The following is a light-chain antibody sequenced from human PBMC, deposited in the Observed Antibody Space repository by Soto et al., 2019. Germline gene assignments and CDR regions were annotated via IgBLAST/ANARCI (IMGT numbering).Light chain of an antibody. V-gene: IGKV1-5*03. CDR3: QQYNSYSLA. CDR2: KAS. Sequence: DIQMTQSPSTLSGSVGDRVTITCRASQTISSWLAWYQQKPGKAPNLLIYKASTLKSGVPSRFSGSASGTEFTLTISSLQSDDFATYYCQQYNSYSLAFGQGTKVDI. CDR1: QTISSW. J-gene: IGKJ1*01.